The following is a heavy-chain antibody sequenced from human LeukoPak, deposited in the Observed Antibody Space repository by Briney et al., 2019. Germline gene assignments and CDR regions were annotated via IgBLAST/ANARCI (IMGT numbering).Heavy chain of an antibody. V-gene: IGHV1-18*01. Sequence: ASVKVSCKASGYTFTSYGISWVRQAPGQGLEWMGWISAYNGNTNYAQKLQGRVTMTTDTSTSTAYMELRSLRSDDTAVYYCARSAGGVPYCGGNCYSPPSHYYYMDVWGRGTTVTVSS. CDR2: ISAYNGNT. J-gene: IGHJ6*03. D-gene: IGHD2-21*01. CDR1: GYTFTSYG. CDR3: ARSAGGVPYCGGNCYSPPSHYYYMDV.